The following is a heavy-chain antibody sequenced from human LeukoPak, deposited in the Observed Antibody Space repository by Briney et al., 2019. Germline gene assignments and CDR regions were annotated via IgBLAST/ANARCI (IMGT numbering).Heavy chain of an antibody. V-gene: IGHV4-30-2*01. CDR3: ARVSPSYGFDP. CDR1: GGSISSGGYS. J-gene: IGHJ5*02. CDR2: IYHSGST. Sequence: SGTLSLTCAVSGGSISSGGYSWSWIRQPPGKGLEWIGYIYHSGSTYYNPSLKSRVTLSIDRSKNQFSLKLSSVTAADTAVYYCARVSPSYGFDPWGQGTLVTVSS. D-gene: IGHD3-10*01.